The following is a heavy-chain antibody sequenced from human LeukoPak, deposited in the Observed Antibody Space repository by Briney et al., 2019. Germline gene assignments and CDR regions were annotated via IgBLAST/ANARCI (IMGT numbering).Heavy chain of an antibody. V-gene: IGHV3-23*01. CDR2: ISGSGGST. D-gene: IGHD6-19*01. Sequence: PGGSLRLSCAASGFTFSSYAMSWVRQAPGKGLEWVSAISGSGGSTYYADSVKGRFTISRDNSENTLYLQMNSLRAEDTAVYYCAKNKLRGWYGSYYFDYWGQGILVTVSS. CDR3: AKNKLRGWYGSYYFDY. CDR1: GFTFSSYA. J-gene: IGHJ4*02.